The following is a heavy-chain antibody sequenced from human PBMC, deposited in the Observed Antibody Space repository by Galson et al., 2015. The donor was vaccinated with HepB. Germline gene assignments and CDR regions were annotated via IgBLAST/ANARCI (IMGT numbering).Heavy chain of an antibody. J-gene: IGHJ5*02. V-gene: IGHV3-21*01. CDR2: VSSSSSYI. CDR1: GFTFSSYS. D-gene: IGHD3-3*01. CDR3: ARGITIFGVVTKFDP. Sequence: SLRLSCAASGFTFSSYSMNWVRQAPGKGLEWVSSVSSSSSYIYYADSVKGRFTISRDNAKNSLYLQMNSLRAEDTAVYYCARGITIFGVVTKFDPWGRGTLVTVSS.